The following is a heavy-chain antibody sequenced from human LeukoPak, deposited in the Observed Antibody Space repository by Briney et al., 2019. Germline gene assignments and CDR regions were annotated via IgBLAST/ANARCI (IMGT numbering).Heavy chain of an antibody. J-gene: IGHJ4*02. V-gene: IGHV3-30*02. D-gene: IGHD3-16*01. Sequence: GGSLRLSCAASGFTFSSYGMHWVRQAPGKGLEWVAFMSYNERNKYYGDSVKGRFTISRDISKNTLYLQMDSLRPEDTAVYYCANGPMITFGGLTEREFDYWGQGTLVTVSS. CDR2: MSYNERNK. CDR3: ANGPMITFGGLTEREFDY. CDR1: GFTFSSYG.